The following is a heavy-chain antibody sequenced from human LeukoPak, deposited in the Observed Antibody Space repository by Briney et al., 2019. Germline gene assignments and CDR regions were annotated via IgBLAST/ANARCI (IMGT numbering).Heavy chain of an antibody. V-gene: IGHV1-18*04. CDR3: AREGVTTGTTHYYYYMDV. J-gene: IGHJ6*03. D-gene: IGHD1-1*01. CDR1: GCTFTGYY. Sequence: ASVKVSCKASGCTFTGYYIHWVRQAPGQGLEWMGWISAYNGNTNYAQKLQGRVTMTTDTSTSTAYMELRSLRSDDTAVYYCAREGVTTGTTHYYYYMDVWGKGTTVTVSS. CDR2: ISAYNGNT.